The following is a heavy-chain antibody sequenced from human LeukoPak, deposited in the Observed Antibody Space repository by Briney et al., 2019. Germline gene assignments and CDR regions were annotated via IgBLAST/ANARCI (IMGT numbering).Heavy chain of an antibody. Sequence: GGSLRLSCAASGFTFSSYWMSWVRQAPGKGLEWVADIKQDGSEKYYVDSVKGRFTIFRDNAKNSPYLQMNSLRAEDTAVYYCARLSEARDFDYWGQGTLVTVSS. CDR1: GFTFSSYW. CDR3: ARLSEARDFDY. CDR2: IKQDGSEK. J-gene: IGHJ4*02. D-gene: IGHD1-14*01. V-gene: IGHV3-7*01.